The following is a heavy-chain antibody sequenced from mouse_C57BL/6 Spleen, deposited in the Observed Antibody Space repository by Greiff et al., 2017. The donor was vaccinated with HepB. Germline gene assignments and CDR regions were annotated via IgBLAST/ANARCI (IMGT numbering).Heavy chain of an antibody. CDR1: GYSITSGYD. D-gene: IGHD1-1*02. Sequence: EVKLVESGPGMVKPSQSLSLTCTVTGYSITSGYDWHWIRHFPGNKLEWMGYISYSGSTNYNPSLKSRISITHDTSKNHFFLKLNSVTTEDTATYYCARGNGPYAMDYWGQGTSVTVSS. CDR3: ARGNGPYAMDY. CDR2: ISYSGST. V-gene: IGHV3-1*01. J-gene: IGHJ4*01.